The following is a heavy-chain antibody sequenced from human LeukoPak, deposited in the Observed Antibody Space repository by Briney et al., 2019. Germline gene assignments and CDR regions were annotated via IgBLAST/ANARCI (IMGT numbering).Heavy chain of an antibody. CDR2: ISGDGSST. D-gene: IGHD2-15*01. J-gene: IGHJ6*03. CDR1: GFTFDDYA. CDR3: AECLLTYYYYYMDV. V-gene: IGHV3-43*02. Sequence: GGSLRLSCAASGFTFDDYAMHWVRQAPGKGLEWVSLISGDGSSTYYADSVKGRFTISRDNSKNSLYLQMNSLRTEDTAFYYCAECLLTYYYYYMDVWGKGTTVTVSS.